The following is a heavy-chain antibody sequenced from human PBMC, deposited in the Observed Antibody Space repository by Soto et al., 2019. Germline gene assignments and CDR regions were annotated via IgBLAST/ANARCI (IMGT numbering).Heavy chain of an antibody. CDR3: TTSSGRGITQGTGDY. D-gene: IGHD6-19*01. CDR1: GFTFSGSA. J-gene: IGHJ4*02. CDR2: IRSKANSYAT. Sequence: EVQLVESGGGLVQPGGSLKLSCAASGFTFSGSAMHWVRQASGKGLEWVGRIRSKANSYATAYAASVKGRFTISRDDSKNTAYRQMNSLKTEDTAVYYCTTSSGRGITQGTGDYWGQGTLVTVSS. V-gene: IGHV3-73*01.